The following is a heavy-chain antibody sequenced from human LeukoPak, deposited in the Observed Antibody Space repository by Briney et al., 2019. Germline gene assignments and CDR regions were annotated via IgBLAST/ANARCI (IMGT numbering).Heavy chain of an antibody. V-gene: IGHV3-23*01. Sequence: GGSLRLSCAASGFTFSSHAMSWVRQAPEKGLEWVSAIGDDVVSTYYAESVKGRFTISRDNSKNTLYLQMNSLRAEDTATYYCARDSPLLTVWGQGTLVTVSS. CDR2: IGDDVVST. D-gene: IGHD3-9*01. J-gene: IGHJ4*02. CDR1: GFTFSSHA. CDR3: ARDSPLLTV.